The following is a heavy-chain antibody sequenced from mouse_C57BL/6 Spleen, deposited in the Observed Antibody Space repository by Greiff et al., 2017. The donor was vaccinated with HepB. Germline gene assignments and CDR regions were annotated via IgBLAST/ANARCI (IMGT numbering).Heavy chain of an antibody. V-gene: IGHV1-67*01. CDR2: ISTYYGDA. CDR3: LITTAYYYAMDY. CDR1: GYTFTDYA. Sequence: QVQLKQSGPELVRPGVSVKISCKGSGYTFTDYAMHWVKQSHAKSLEWIGVISTYYGDASYNQKFKDKATMTVDKSSSTAYMELARLTSEDSAVYSLLITTAYYYAMDYWGQGTSVTVSS. J-gene: IGHJ4*01. D-gene: IGHD1-1*01.